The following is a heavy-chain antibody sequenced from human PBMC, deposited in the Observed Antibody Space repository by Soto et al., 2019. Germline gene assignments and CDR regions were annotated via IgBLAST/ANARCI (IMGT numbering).Heavy chain of an antibody. D-gene: IGHD6-19*01. Sequence: VQLVESGGGVVQPGRSLRLSCAASGFTFSDYAMHWVRQAPGKGLEWVAVVSHDGRNTHYADSVKGRFTISRDSSKHTVSLEMTSLRAEDTAVYYCAMGGRQWLVTCDLYYWGQGALVTVSS. V-gene: IGHV3-30*03. J-gene: IGHJ4*02. CDR1: GFTFSDYA. CDR3: AMGGRQWLVTCDLYY. CDR2: VSHDGRNT.